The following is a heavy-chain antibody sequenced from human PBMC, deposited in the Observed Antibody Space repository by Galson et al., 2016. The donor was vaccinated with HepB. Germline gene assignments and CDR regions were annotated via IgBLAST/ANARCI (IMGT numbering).Heavy chain of an antibody. CDR3: AKDPHLRYSDSWNGPPLD. V-gene: IGHV3-30*18. CDR1: GFTFSNYG. D-gene: IGHD3/OR15-3a*01. J-gene: IGHJ4*02. CDR2: ISYDGSNK. Sequence: SLRLSCAASGFTFSNYGMHWVRQAPGKGLEWVAVISYDGSNKEYADSEKGRFTISRDNSKNTLYLQMNSLRAEDTALYYCAKDPHLRYSDSWNGPPLDWCQGTLVTVSS.